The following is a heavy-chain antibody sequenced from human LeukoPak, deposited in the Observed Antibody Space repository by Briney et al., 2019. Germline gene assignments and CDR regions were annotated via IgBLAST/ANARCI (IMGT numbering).Heavy chain of an antibody. D-gene: IGHD1-26*01. CDR2: FYPEDGET. J-gene: IGHJ4*02. CDR3: VPVISASYLGGLYFDC. CDR1: GYTLTQLS. Sequence: RSSVKVSCKVSGYTLTQLSMLWLRQAPAKGREGMGGFYPEDGETIYAQKFQGRVTMTEDTSTDTAYMELSSLRSEDTAVYYCVPVISASYLGGLYFDCWGEGTLVGDSS. V-gene: IGHV1-24*01.